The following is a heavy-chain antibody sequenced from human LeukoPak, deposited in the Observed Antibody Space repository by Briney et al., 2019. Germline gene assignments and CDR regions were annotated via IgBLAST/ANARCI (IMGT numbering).Heavy chain of an antibody. D-gene: IGHD3-9*01. CDR2: ISWNSGSI. V-gene: IGHV3-9*01. CDR1: GFTFSSYW. CDR3: AKGVGDILTGYDY. Sequence: GGSLRLSCAASGFTFSSYWMHWVRQAPGKGLEWVSGISWNSGSIGYADSVKGRFTISRDNAKNSLYLQMNSLRAEDTALYYCAKGVGDILTGYDYWGQGTLVTVSS. J-gene: IGHJ4*02.